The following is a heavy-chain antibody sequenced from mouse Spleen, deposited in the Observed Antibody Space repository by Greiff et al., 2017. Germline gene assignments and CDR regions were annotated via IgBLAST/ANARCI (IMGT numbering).Heavy chain of an antibody. V-gene: IGHV14-1*01. Sequence: VHVKQSGAELVRPGASVKLSCTASGFNIKDYYMHWVKQRPEQGLEWIGRIDPEDGDTEYAPKFQGKATMTADTSSNTAYLQLSSLTSEDTAVYYCTTRIYYDYGRPHYYAMDYWGQGTSVTVSS. CDR2: IDPEDGDT. J-gene: IGHJ4*01. CDR3: TTRIYYDYGRPHYYAMDY. D-gene: IGHD2-4*01. CDR1: GFNIKDYY.